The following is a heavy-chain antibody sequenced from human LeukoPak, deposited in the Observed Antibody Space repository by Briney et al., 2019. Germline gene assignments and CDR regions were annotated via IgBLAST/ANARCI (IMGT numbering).Heavy chain of an antibody. V-gene: IGHV4-59*01. CDR3: ARLQYYYGSGSLDY. J-gene: IGHJ4*02. D-gene: IGHD3-10*01. Sequence: PSETLSLTCTVSGGSISSYYWSWIRQPPGKGLEWIGYIYYSGSTNYNPSLESRVTISVDTSKNQFSLKLSSVTAADTAVYYCARLQYYYGSGSLDYWGQGTLVTVSS. CDR1: GGSISSYY. CDR2: IYYSGST.